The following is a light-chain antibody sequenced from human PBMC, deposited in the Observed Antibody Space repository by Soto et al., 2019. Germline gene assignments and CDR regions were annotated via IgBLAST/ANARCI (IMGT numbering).Light chain of an antibody. CDR2: AAS. CDR1: QSVSTNY. J-gene: IGKJ5*01. V-gene: IGKV3-20*01. Sequence: EIVLTQSPGTLSLSPGERATLFCRASQSVSTNYLAWYQQRPGQAPTLLIYAASNRATGIPDRFSGSGSGTDFTLTISGLQSEDFAVYYCQQYNDRPPITFGQGTRLEIK. CDR3: QQYNDRPPIT.